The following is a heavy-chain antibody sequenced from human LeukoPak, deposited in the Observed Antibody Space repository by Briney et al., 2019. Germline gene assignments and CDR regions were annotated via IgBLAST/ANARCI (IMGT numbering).Heavy chain of an antibody. J-gene: IGHJ4*02. CDR3: APRRGIAVAGNKP. D-gene: IGHD6-19*01. CDR1: RYTFTGYY. Sequence: ASVKVSCKASRYTFTGYYMHWVRQAPGQGLEWMGWINPNSGGTNYAQKFQGRVTMTRDTSISTAYMELSRLRSDDTAVYYCAPRRGIAVAGNKPWGQGTLVTVSS. V-gene: IGHV1-2*02. CDR2: INPNSGGT.